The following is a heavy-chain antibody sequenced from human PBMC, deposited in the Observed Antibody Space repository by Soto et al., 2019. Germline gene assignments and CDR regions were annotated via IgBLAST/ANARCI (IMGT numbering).Heavy chain of an antibody. V-gene: IGHV1-69*02. CDR2: IIPILGIA. D-gene: IGHD6-13*01. CDR3: ARSRGRLTAAADY. CDR1: GGTFSSYT. J-gene: IGHJ4*02. Sequence: QVQLVQSGAEVKKPGSSVKVSCKASGGTFSSYTISWVRQAPGQGLEWMGRIIPILGIANYAQKFQGRVTMTADKSTSTAYMELSSLRSEYTAVYYCARSRGRLTAAADYWGQGTMVPVSS.